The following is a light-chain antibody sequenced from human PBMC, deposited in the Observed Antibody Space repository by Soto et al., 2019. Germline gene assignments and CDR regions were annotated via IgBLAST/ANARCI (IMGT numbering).Light chain of an antibody. CDR1: QSVSSSY. CDR3: QHYCSSWGT. Sequence: EIVLTQSPGTLSLSPGERATLSCRASQSVSSSYLAWYQQSPGQAPRLLIYGASSRATGIPDRFSGSGSGTDFSLTISRLEPEDFAVYYCQHYCSSWGTFGPGTKVDIK. CDR2: GAS. V-gene: IGKV3-20*01. J-gene: IGKJ3*01.